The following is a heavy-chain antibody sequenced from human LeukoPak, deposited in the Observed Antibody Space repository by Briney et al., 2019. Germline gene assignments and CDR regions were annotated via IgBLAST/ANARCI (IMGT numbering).Heavy chain of an antibody. Sequence: EASVKVSCKASGYTFTSYGISWVRQAPGQGLEWMGWISAYNGNTNYAQKLQGRVTMTTDTSTSTAYMELRSLRSDDTAVYYCARDWSLYYDFWSGYGPAYYYYYGMDVWGQGTTVTVSS. J-gene: IGHJ6*02. V-gene: IGHV1-18*01. CDR1: GYTFTSYG. CDR3: ARDWSLYYDFWSGYGPAYYYYYGMDV. D-gene: IGHD3-3*01. CDR2: ISAYNGNT.